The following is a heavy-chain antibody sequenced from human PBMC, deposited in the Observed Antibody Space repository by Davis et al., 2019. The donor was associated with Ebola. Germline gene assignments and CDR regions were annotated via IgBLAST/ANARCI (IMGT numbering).Heavy chain of an antibody. V-gene: IGHV3-11*04. CDR2: ISSSGSTI. Sequence: GESLKISCAASGFTFSNYAMSWVRQAPGKGLEWVSYISSSGSTIYYADSVKGRFTISRDNAKNSLYLQMNSLRAEDTAVYYCARFGYCSSTSCSGHYYYYMDVWGKGTTVTVSS. CDR3: ARFGYCSSTSCSGHYYYYMDV. CDR1: GFTFSNYA. D-gene: IGHD2-2*01. J-gene: IGHJ6*03.